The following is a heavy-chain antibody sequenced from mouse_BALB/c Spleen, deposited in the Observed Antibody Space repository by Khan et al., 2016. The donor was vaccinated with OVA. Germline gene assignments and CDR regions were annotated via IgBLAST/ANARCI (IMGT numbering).Heavy chain of an antibody. Sequence: EVELVESGGGLVKPGGSLKLSCAASGFTFRNYAMSWVRQTPEKRLEWVASISSGGSTYYPDSVKGRFTISRDNARNILYLEMSSLRDEDTAMYYCARGHGNFVNPHYAMDYWGQGTSVTVSS. CDR2: ISSGGST. V-gene: IGHV5-6-5*01. CDR3: ARGHGNFVNPHYAMDY. D-gene: IGHD2-1*01. J-gene: IGHJ4*01. CDR1: GFTFRNYA.